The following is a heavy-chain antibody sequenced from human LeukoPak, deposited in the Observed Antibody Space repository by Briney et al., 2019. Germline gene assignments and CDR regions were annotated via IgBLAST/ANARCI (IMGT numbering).Heavy chain of an antibody. D-gene: IGHD3-3*01. CDR3: ARGYDFWSGSSYGMDV. Sequence: SQTLSLTCSVSRGSISSDDYYWSWIRQHPGKGLEWIGYIYYSGSTYYNPSLKSRVTISVDTSKNQFSLKLSSLTAADTAVYCCARGYDFWSGSSYGMDVWGQGTTVTVSS. CDR1: RGSISSDDYY. CDR2: IYYSGST. V-gene: IGHV4-31*03. J-gene: IGHJ6*02.